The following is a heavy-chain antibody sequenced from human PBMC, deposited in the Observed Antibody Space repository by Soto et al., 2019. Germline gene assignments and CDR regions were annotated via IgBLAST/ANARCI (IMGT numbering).Heavy chain of an antibody. Sequence: QVQLQQWGAGLLKPSETLSLTCAVYGGSFSGYYWSWIRQPPGKGLEWIGEINHSGSTNYNPSLKSRVTISVDTSKNQFSLKLSSVTAADTAVYYCARRSWFGIAVAVQRWYFDYWGQGTLVTVSS. V-gene: IGHV4-34*01. D-gene: IGHD6-19*01. J-gene: IGHJ4*02. CDR2: INHSGST. CDR1: GGSFSGYY. CDR3: ARRSWFGIAVAVQRWYFDY.